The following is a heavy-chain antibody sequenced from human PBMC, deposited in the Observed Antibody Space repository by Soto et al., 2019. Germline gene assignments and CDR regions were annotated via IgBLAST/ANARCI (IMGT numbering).Heavy chain of an antibody. D-gene: IGHD2-2*01. CDR3: ARVGYCSSTSCNSDY. CDR2: ISAYNGNT. Sequence: GASVKVSCKASGGTFSSYAISWVRQAPGQGLEWMGWISAYNGNTNYAQKLQGRVTMTTDTSTSTAYMELRSLRSDDTAVYYCARVGYCSSTSCNSDYWGQGTLVTVSS. J-gene: IGHJ4*02. CDR1: GGTFSSYA. V-gene: IGHV1-18*01.